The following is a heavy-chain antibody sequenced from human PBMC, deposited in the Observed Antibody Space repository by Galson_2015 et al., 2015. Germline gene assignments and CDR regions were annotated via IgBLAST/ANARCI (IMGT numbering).Heavy chain of an antibody. J-gene: IGHJ2*01. CDR2: IRSEAHSYAT. V-gene: IGHV3-73*01. D-gene: IGHD6-6*01. CDR1: GFTFSGSP. Sequence: SLRLSCAASGFTFSGSPMHWVRQASGKGLEWVGRIRSEAHSYATGYAASVKGRFTISRDDSKNTAYLQMNSLKTEDTAVYYCTRLSYSGSSWYFDLWGRGTLVTVSS. CDR3: TRLSYSGSSWYFDL.